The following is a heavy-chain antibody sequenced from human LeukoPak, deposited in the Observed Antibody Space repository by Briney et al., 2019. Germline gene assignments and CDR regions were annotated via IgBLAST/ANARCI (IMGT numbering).Heavy chain of an antibody. CDR2: INPNSGGT. Sequence: GASVKVSCKASGYTFTGYYMHWVRQAPGQGLEWMGWINPNSGGTDYAQKFQGRVTMTRDTSISTAYMELKWLGSDDTAVYYSARGGYCSSTSCSVLAAEFDYWGQGTLVTVSS. D-gene: IGHD2-2*01. CDR3: ARGGYCSSTSCSVLAAEFDY. CDR1: GYTFTGYY. V-gene: IGHV1-2*02. J-gene: IGHJ4*02.